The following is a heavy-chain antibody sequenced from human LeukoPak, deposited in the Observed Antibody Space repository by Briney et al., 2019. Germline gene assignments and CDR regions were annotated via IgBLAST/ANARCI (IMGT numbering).Heavy chain of an antibody. J-gene: IGHJ4*02. Sequence: KSSETLSLTCTVSGGSISSGGYYRSWIRQHPGKGLEWIGYIYYSGSTYYNPSLKSRVTISVDTSKNQFSLKLSSVTAADTAVYYCARDRGYVGRYYFDYWGQGTLVTVSS. V-gene: IGHV4-31*03. D-gene: IGHD5-12*01. CDR1: GGSISSGGYY. CDR2: IYYSGST. CDR3: ARDRGYVGRYYFDY.